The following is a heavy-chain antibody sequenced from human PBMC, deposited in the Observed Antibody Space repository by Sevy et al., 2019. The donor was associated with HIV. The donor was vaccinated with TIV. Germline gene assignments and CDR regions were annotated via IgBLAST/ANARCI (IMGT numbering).Heavy chain of an antibody. CDR2: IYHSGST. CDR3: ARDVLRGAFDI. D-gene: IGHD2-8*01. V-gene: IGHV4-38-2*02. Sequence: SDTLSLTCAVSGYSISSGYYWGWIRQPPGKGLEWIGSIYHSGSTYYNPSLKSRVTISVDTSKNQFSLKLSSVTAADTAVYYCARDVLRGAFDIWGQGTMVTVSS. J-gene: IGHJ3*02. CDR1: GYSISSGYY.